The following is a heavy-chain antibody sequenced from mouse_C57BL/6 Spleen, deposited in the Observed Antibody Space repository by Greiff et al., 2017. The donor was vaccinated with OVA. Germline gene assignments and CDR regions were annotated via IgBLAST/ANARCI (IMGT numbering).Heavy chain of an antibody. Sequence: VKLVESGPGLVAPSQSLSITCTVSGFSLTSYAISWVRQPPGKGLEWLGVIWTGGGTNYNSALKSRLSISKDNSKSQVFLKMNSLQTDDTARYYCARISITTVVDYAMDYWGQGTSVTVSS. V-gene: IGHV2-9-1*01. CDR3: ARISITTVVDYAMDY. CDR2: IWTGGGT. D-gene: IGHD1-1*01. CDR1: GFSLTSYA. J-gene: IGHJ4*01.